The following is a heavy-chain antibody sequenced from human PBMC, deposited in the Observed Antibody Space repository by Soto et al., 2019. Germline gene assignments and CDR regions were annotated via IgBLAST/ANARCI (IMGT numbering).Heavy chain of an antibody. Sequence: EVQLVESRGGLVQPGRSLRLSCAATGFTFDDYAMHWVRQAPGKGLEWVSGISWNRGSEGYADSVKGRFTISRDNAKNSLYLQMNSLRAEDTALYYCARSDGYDFWSGYYISWGQGTLVTVSS. CDR2: ISWNRGSE. CDR1: GFTFDDYA. J-gene: IGHJ5*02. D-gene: IGHD3-3*01. V-gene: IGHV3-9*01. CDR3: ARSDGYDFWSGYYIS.